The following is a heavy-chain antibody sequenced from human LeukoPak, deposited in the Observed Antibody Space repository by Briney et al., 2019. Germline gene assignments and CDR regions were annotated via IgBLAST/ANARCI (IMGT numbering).Heavy chain of an antibody. J-gene: IGHJ5*02. CDR2: IYYSGST. CDR3: ARARGDYYGWGTWFDP. V-gene: IGHV4-39*07. D-gene: IGHD3-10*01. Sequence: PSETLSLTCTVSGGSISSSSYYWGWIRQPPGKGLEWIGSIYYSGSTYYNPSLKSRVTISVDTSKNQFSLKLSSVTAADTAVYYCARARGDYYGWGTWFDPWGQGTLVTVSS. CDR1: GGSISSSSYY.